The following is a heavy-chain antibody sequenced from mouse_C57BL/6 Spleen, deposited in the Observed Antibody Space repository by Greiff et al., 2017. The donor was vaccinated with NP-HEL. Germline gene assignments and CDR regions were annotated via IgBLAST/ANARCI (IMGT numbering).Heavy chain of an antibody. V-gene: IGHV2-6*01. Sequence: VQLQQSGPGLVAPSQSLSITCTVSGFSLTSYGVDWVRQSPGKGLEWLGVIWGVGSTNYNSALKSRLSISKDNSKSQVFLKMNSLQTDDTAMYYCARYSNYDAMDYWGQGTSVTVSS. D-gene: IGHD2-5*01. CDR3: ARYSNYDAMDY. CDR2: IWGVGST. CDR1: GFSLTSYG. J-gene: IGHJ4*01.